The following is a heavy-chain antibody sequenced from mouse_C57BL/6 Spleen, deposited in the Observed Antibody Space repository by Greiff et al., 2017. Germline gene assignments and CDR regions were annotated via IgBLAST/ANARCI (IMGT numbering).Heavy chain of an antibody. CDR2: ISSGGDYI. V-gene: IGHV5-9-1*02. D-gene: IGHD1-2*01. CDR3: TRDHYYGAMDY. Sequence: EVMLVESGEGLVKPGGSLKLSCAASGFTFSSYAMSWVRQTPEKRLEWVAYISSGGDYIYYADTVKGRFTISRDNARNTLYLQMSSLKSEDTAMYYCTRDHYYGAMDYWGQGTSVTVSS. CDR1: GFTFSSYA. J-gene: IGHJ4*01.